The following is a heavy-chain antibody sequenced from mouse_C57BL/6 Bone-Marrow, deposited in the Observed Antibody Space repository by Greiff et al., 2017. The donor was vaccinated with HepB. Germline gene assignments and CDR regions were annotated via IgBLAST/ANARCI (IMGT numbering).Heavy chain of an antibody. CDR3: ARRWLLRYFEV. J-gene: IGHJ1*03. D-gene: IGHD2-3*01. CDR2: IHPNSGST. CDR1: GYTFTSYW. V-gene: IGHV1-64*01. Sequence: QVQLQQPGAELVKPGASVKLSCKASGYTFTSYWMHWVKQRPGQGLEWIGMIHPNSGSTNYNEKFKSKATLTVDKSSSTAYMQLSSLTSEDSAVYYCARRWLLRYFEVWGTGTTVTVSS.